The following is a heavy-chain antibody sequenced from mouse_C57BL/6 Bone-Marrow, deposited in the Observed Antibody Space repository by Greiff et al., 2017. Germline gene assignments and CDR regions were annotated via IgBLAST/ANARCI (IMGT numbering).Heavy chain of an antibody. Sequence: VQLQQSGAELMKPGASVKLSCKATGYTFTGYWIEWVKQRPGHGLEWIGEILPGSGSTNYNEKFKGKATFTADTSSNTAYMQLSSPTTEDSAIYYCARRGDSSGYEGYFDYWGQGTTLTVSS. CDR2: ILPGSGST. CDR1: GYTFTGYW. J-gene: IGHJ2*01. V-gene: IGHV1-9*01. D-gene: IGHD3-2*02. CDR3: ARRGDSSGYEGYFDY.